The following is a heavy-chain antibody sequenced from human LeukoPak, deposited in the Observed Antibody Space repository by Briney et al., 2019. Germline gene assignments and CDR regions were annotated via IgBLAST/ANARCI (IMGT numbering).Heavy chain of an antibody. CDR2: IYPGDSDT. V-gene: IGHV5-51*01. Sequence: GESLKISCKGSGYSFTSYWIGWVRQMPGKGLEWMGIIYPGDSDTRCSPSFQGQVTISADKSISTAYLQWSSLKASDTAMYYCARRGYYDSSGYYIWAFDIWGQGTMVTVSS. J-gene: IGHJ3*02. CDR1: GYSFTSYW. D-gene: IGHD3-22*01. CDR3: ARRGYYDSSGYYIWAFDI.